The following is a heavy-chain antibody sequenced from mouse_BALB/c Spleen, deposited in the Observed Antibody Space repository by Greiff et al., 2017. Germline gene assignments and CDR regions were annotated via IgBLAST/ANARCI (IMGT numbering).Heavy chain of an antibody. J-gene: IGHJ2*01. CDR2: IDPENGDT. V-gene: IGHV14-4*02. CDR3: ARRGYRYDGDY. Sequence: EVQLQQSGAELVRSGASVKLSCTASGFNIKDYYMHWVKQRPEQGLEWIGWIDPENGDTEYAPKFQGKATMTADTSSNTAYMQLSSLTSEDSAVYYCARRGYRYDGDYWGQGTTLTVAS. D-gene: IGHD2-14*01. CDR1: GFNIKDYY.